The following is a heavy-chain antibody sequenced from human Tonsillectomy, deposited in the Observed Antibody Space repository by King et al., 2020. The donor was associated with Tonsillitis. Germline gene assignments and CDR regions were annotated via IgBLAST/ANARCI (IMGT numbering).Heavy chain of an antibody. J-gene: IGHJ4*02. CDR3: AHDFWSGYFSF. V-gene: IGHV2-5*01. D-gene: IGHD3-3*01. CDR2: IYWNDDK. CDR1: GFSLSTSGVG. Sequence: TLKESGPTLVKPTQTLTLTCTFSGFSLSTSGVGVGWIRQPPGKALEWLARIYWNDDKRYSPSLKSRLTITKDTSKNQVVLTMTNMDPVDTATYYCAHDFWSGYFSFWGQGTLVTVSS.